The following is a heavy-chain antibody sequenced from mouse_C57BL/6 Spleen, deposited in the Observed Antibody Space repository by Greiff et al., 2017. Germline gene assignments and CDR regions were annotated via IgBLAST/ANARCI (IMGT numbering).Heavy chain of an antibody. CDR2: ISSGSSTI. CDR3: ATNYGYDDAMDY. CDR1: GFTFSDYG. Sequence: VQLKESGGGLVKPGGSLKLSCAASGFTFSDYGMHWVRQAPEKGLEWVAYISSGSSTIYYADTVKGRFTISRANAKNTLFLQMTSLRSEDTAMYYCATNYGYDDAMDYWGQGTSVTVSS. V-gene: IGHV5-17*01. J-gene: IGHJ4*01. D-gene: IGHD2-2*01.